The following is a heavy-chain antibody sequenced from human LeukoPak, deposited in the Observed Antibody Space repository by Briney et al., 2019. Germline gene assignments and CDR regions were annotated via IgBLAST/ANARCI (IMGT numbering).Heavy chain of an antibody. CDR3: ARDRGYSYGYAYYFDY. J-gene: IGHJ4*02. D-gene: IGHD5-18*01. CDR1: GYTFTGYY. V-gene: IGHV1-2*06. CDR2: INPNSGGK. Sequence: ASVKVSCKASGYTFTGYYMQGVRQAPGEGLEWMGRINPNSGGKNYEQKFQGRVTMTRDTSISTAYMELSGLRSDDTAVYYCARDRGYSYGYAYYFDYWGQGTLVTVSS.